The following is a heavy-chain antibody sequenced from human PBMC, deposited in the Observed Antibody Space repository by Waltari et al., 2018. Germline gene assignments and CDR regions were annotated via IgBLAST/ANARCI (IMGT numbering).Heavy chain of an antibody. CDR1: GFTFRDFW. J-gene: IGHJ4*02. Sequence: EVQLVESGGGLVQPGGSLRLSCAAFGFTFRDFWLARVRQAPGKGLEWVANIKKDGGEKYYVDSVKGRFTVSRDNAKNSLYLQMSSLRAEDTAVYYCARDRGYCGGDCYKNLDSWGQGTLVAVSS. CDR2: IKKDGGEK. V-gene: IGHV3-7*01. D-gene: IGHD2-21*01. CDR3: ARDRGYCGGDCYKNLDS.